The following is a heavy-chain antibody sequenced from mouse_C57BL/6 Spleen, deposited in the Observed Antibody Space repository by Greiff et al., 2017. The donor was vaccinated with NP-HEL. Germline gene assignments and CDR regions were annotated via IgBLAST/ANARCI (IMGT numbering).Heavy chain of an antibody. CDR1: GFTFSDYG. V-gene: IGHV5-17*01. D-gene: IGHD2-4*01. CDR3: ARHLYDYDWYFDD. CDR2: ISRGSSTI. J-gene: IGHJ1*03. Sequence: EVKLVESGGGLVKPGGSLKLSCAASGFTFSDYGMHWVRQAPEKGLEWVAYISRGSSTIYYADTVKGRFTFTRDNAKNTLFLQMTSLRSEETAMYYCARHLYDYDWYFDDWGKGTTVTVSS.